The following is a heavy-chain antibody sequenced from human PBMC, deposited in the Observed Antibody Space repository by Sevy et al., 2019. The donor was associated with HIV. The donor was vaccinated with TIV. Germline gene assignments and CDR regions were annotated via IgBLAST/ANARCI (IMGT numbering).Heavy chain of an antibody. CDR1: GFTFSSYW. Sequence: GGSLRLSCAASGFTFSSYWMSWVRQAPGKELEWVATMKEDGSEKYYVDSVKGRFTISRDNAKNSLYVQMNSLRAEDTAVYYCVREGLGGFSYSLDCWGQGTLVTVSS. J-gene: IGHJ4*02. D-gene: IGHD5-18*01. CDR3: VREGLGGFSYSLDC. CDR2: MKEDGSEK. V-gene: IGHV3-7*01.